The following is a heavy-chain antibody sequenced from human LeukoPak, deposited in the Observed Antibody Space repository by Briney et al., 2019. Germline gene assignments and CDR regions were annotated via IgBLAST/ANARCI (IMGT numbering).Heavy chain of an antibody. V-gene: IGHV4-39*01. D-gene: IGHD2-15*01. CDR3: ARLRVAEIDY. Sequence: PSETLSLTCTVSGGSISSSSYYWGWIRQPPGKWLEWIGSIYYSGSTYYNPSLKSRVTISVDTSKNQFSLKLSSVTAADTAVYYCARLRVAEIDYWGQGTLVTVSS. CDR1: GGSISSSSYY. J-gene: IGHJ4*02. CDR2: IYYSGST.